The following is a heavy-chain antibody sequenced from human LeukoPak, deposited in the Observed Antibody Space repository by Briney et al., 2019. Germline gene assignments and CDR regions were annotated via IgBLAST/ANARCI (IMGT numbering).Heavy chain of an antibody. CDR3: AKVGTYYYDSSGYNDAFDI. V-gene: IGHV3-30*18. CDR2: ISYDGSNK. D-gene: IGHD3-22*01. Sequence: GGSLRLSCAASGFTFSSYGMHWVRQAPGKGLEWVAVISYDGSNKYHADSVKGRFTISRDNSKNTLYLQMNSLRAEDTAVYYCAKVGTYYYDSSGYNDAFDIWGQGTMVTVSS. CDR1: GFTFSSYG. J-gene: IGHJ3*02.